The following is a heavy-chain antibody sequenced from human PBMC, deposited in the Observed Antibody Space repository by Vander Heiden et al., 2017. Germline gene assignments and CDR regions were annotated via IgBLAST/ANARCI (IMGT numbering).Heavy chain of an antibody. V-gene: IGHV1-2*02. CDR1: GYPFTGYY. CDR3: ARERMVTPNWFDP. CDR2: INPNSGGT. D-gene: IGHD2-21*02. J-gene: IGHJ5*02. Sequence: QVQLVQSGAEVKKPGASVKVSCTASGYPFTGYYMHWVRQAPGQGLEWMGWINPNSGGTNYAQKFQGRVTMTRDTSISTAYMELSRLRSDDTAVYYCARERMVTPNWFDPWGQGTLVTVSS.